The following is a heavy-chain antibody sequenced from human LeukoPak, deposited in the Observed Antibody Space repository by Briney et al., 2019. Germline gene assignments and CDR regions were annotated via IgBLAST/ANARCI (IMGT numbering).Heavy chain of an antibody. D-gene: IGHD5/OR15-5a*01. CDR1: GGSISSYY. Sequence: PSKTLSLTCTVSGGSISSYYWSWIRQPAGKGLEWIGRIYTSGSTNYNPSLKSRVTMSVDTSKNQFSLKLSSVTAADTAVYYCARDQAPRVPQNLHGKIDAFDIWGQGTMVTVSS. CDR2: IYTSGST. V-gene: IGHV4-4*07. J-gene: IGHJ3*02. CDR3: ARDQAPRVPQNLHGKIDAFDI.